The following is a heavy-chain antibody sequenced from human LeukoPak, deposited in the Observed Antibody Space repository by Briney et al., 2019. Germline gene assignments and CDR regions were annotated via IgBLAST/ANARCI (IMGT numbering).Heavy chain of an antibody. J-gene: IGHJ6*02. Sequence: GGSLRLSCAASGFTFTSYGISWVRQAPGQGLEWMGWISAYNGNTNYAQKLQGRVTMTTDTSTSTAYMELRSLRSDDTAVYYCARGGPLDVWGQGTTVTVSS. CDR1: GFTFTSYG. CDR2: ISAYNGNT. V-gene: IGHV1-18*01. CDR3: ARGGPLDV.